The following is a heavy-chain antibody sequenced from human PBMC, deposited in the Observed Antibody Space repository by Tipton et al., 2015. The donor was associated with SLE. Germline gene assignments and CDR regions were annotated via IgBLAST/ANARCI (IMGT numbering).Heavy chain of an antibody. CDR3: ARDGGY. CDR2: IFNSGTT. Sequence: TLSLTCTVSGGSISSGDYYWSWIRQPPGKGLEWIGYIFNSGTTYYNPSLERRITISVDTSRNHFSLKLNSVTAADTAVYYCARDGGYWGQGTLVTVSS. CDR1: GGSISSGDYY. D-gene: IGHD3-3*01. V-gene: IGHV4-30-4*01. J-gene: IGHJ4*02.